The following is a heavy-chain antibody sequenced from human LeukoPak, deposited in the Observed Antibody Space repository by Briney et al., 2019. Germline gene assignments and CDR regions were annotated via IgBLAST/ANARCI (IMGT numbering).Heavy chain of an antibody. D-gene: IGHD6-13*01. V-gene: IGHV4-4*07. CDR2: IYTSGST. CDR1: GGSISSYY. J-gene: IGHJ4*02. CDR3: ARGGKIAAAGVYFDY. Sequence: SETLSLTCTVSGGSISSYYWSWIRQPAGKGLEWIGRIYTSGSTNYNPSLKSRVTMSVDTSKNQFSLKLSSVAAADTAVYYCARGGKIAAAGVYFDYWGQGTLVTVSS.